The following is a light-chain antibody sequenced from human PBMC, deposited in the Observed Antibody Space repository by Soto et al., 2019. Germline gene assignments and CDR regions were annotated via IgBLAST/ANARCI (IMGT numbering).Light chain of an antibody. CDR2: GAS. CDR1: QSVSSSY. J-gene: IGKJ2*02. V-gene: IGKV3-20*01. CDR3: QRYGSSPCT. Sequence: EIVLTQSPGTLSLSPGERATLSCRTSQSVSSSYLAWYQHKPGQAPRILMYGASNRANGIPDRFSGSGTRKDFTLTISRLEPEDFAVYYCQRYGSSPCTFGQGTKLEIK.